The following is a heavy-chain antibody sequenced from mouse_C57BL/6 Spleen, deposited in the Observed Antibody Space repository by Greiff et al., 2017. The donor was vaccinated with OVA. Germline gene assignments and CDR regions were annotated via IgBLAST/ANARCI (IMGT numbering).Heavy chain of an antibody. Sequence: EVQGVESGGGLVKPGGSLKLSCAASGFTFSSYAMSWVRQTPEKRLEWVATISDGGSYTYYPDNVKGRFTISRDNAKNNLYLQMSHLKSEDTAMYYCARGGLRYWYFDVWGTGTTVTVSS. J-gene: IGHJ1*03. CDR2: ISDGGSYT. D-gene: IGHD1-1*01. CDR3: ARGGLRYWYFDV. CDR1: GFTFSSYA. V-gene: IGHV5-4*01.